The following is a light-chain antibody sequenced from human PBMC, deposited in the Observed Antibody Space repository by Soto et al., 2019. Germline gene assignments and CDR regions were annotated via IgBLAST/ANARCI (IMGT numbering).Light chain of an antibody. V-gene: IGLV2-14*03. Sequence: QSALTQPASVSGSPGQSITISCTGSSSDVGDYNYVAWYQQHPDKAPKLMIFDVSSRPSGVSNRFSGSKSGSTASLTISGLQDEDEADYFCSSYSSSGTLYVFGTGTQLTVL. J-gene: IGLJ1*01. CDR1: SSDVGDYNY. CDR2: DVS. CDR3: SSYSSSGTLYV.